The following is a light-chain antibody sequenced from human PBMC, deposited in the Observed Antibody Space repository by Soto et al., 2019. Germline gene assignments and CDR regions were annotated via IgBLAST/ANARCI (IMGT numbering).Light chain of an antibody. Sequence: EVVMTQSPAILSVSPGDTATLSCRATQSVDSNLAWYQQKPGQAPRLLISGASTRASAILARFSGSGSGTEYALNISSLQSEDFAVYYCQQYNNWPRTFGQGTTVEFK. J-gene: IGKJ1*01. CDR1: QSVDSN. CDR3: QQYNNWPRT. V-gene: IGKV3-15*01. CDR2: GAS.